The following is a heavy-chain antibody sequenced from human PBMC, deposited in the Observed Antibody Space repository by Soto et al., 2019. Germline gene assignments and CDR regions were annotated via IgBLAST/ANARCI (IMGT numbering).Heavy chain of an antibody. J-gene: IGHJ4*02. Sequence: PGGSXRLSCAASGFTFSDYYMSWIRQAPGKGLEGVSYSSSSGSTIDYADSVKGRFTISRDNAKNSLYLQMNSLRAEDPAIDYYARLDPPAKSWGRGTLVTVS. V-gene: IGHV3-11*01. CDR1: GFTFSDYY. CDR2: SSSSGSTI. D-gene: IGHD2-2*01. CDR3: ARLDPPAKS.